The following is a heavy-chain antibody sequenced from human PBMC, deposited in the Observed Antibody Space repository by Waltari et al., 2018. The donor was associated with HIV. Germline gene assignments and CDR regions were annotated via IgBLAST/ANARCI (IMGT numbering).Heavy chain of an antibody. CDR3: ARGTYYFDTSSGYPPLDL. CDR2: IYTSGST. CDR1: GGPINSYY. Sequence: QVQLQQSGPRLMKPSETLSLTCIVPGGPINSYYWNWIRQPAGKALEWIGRIYTSGSTKYNPSLKSRVSMSIATSKNQFSLNLTSVTAADTAVYYCARGTYYFDTSSGYPPLDLWGRGTLVTVSS. J-gene: IGHJ2*01. V-gene: IGHV4-4*07. D-gene: IGHD3-22*01.